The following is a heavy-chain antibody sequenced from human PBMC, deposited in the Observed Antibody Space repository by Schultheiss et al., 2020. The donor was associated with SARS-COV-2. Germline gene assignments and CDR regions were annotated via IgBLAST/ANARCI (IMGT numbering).Heavy chain of an antibody. D-gene: IGHD1-26*01. J-gene: IGHJ4*02. CDR1: GGSVSSGSYY. Sequence: SETLSLTCTVSGGSVSSGSYYWSWIRQPPGKGLEWIGSIYYSGSTYYNPSLKSRVTISVDTSKNQFSLKLSSVTAADTAVYYCARRWELPPTFDYWGQGTLVTVSS. CDR3: ARRWELPPTFDY. CDR2: IYYSGST. V-gene: IGHV4-39*01.